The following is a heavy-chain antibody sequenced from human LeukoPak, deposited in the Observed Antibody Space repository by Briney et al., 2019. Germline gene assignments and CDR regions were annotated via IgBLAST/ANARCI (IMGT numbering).Heavy chain of an antibody. J-gene: IGHJ5*02. Sequence: ASVKVSCKASGNTFIDYYMHWVRQAPGQGLEWVGRINPNSGGTNYAQKFQGRVTMTIDTPINTSYMELNRLTSDDTAVYYCARDRLRLLEFGQDKPNWFDPWGQGTLVTVSS. V-gene: IGHV1-2*06. D-gene: IGHD3-3*01. CDR3: ARDRLRLLEFGQDKPNWFDP. CDR1: GNTFIDYY. CDR2: INPNSGGT.